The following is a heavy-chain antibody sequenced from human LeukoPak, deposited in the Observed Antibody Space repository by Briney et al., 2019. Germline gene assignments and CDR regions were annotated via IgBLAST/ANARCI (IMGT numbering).Heavy chain of an antibody. D-gene: IGHD3-22*01. V-gene: IGHV3-23*01. CDR1: GFTFSSYA. J-gene: IGHJ4*02. CDR2: ISGSGGST. CDR3: AKDHGHYYDSSGYYAY. Sequence: GGSLRLSCAASGFTFSSYAMSWVRQAPGKGLEWVSAISGSGGSTYYADSVKGRFTISRDNSKNTLYLQMNSLRAEDTAVYYCAKDHGHYYDSSGYYAYWGQGTLVTVSS.